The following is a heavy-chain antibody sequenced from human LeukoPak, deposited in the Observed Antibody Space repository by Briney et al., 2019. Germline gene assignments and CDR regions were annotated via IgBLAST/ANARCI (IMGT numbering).Heavy chain of an antibody. CDR2: IYCDGSKT. CDR3: ARSPWELHTGGDY. V-gene: IGHV5-51*01. D-gene: IGHD1-26*01. CDR1: GYTFTDYW. Sequence: GESLKISCQASGYTFTDYWIGWVRQMPGKGLEWMGIIYCDGSKTTYSPSFQSQVTISVDKSISTAYLQWSSLKASDTAMYYCARSPWELHTGGDYWGPGTLVTVSS. J-gene: IGHJ4*02.